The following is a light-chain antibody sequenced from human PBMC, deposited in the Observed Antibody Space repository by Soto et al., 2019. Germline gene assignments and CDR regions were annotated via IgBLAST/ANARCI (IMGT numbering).Light chain of an antibody. V-gene: IGKV1-5*01. J-gene: IGKJ1*01. CDR1: QSISSW. CDR3: QQYNSYART. Sequence: DIQMTQSPSTLSASVGDRVTITCRASQSISSWLAWYQQKPGKAPKLLIYDAYSLESGVPSRFSGSGSGTEFTLTISSLQPDDFATYYCQQYNSYARTFGQGTNVEIK. CDR2: DAY.